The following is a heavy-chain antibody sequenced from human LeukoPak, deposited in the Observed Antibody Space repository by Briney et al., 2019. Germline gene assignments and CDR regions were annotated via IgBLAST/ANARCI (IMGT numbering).Heavy chain of an antibody. V-gene: IGHV3-21*01. Sequence: PWGSLRLSCAASGFTFSSYSMNWVRQAPGKGLEWDSSISSSSSYIYYADSVKGRFTISRDNAKNSLYLQMNSLRAEDTAVYYCARDYYDSSGYYSNYYGMDVWGQGTTVTVSS. CDR1: GFTFSSYS. CDR2: ISSSSSYI. J-gene: IGHJ6*02. D-gene: IGHD3-22*01. CDR3: ARDYYDSSGYYSNYYGMDV.